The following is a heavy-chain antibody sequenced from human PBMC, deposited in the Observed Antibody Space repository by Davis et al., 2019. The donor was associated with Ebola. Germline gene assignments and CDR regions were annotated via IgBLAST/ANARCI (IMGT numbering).Heavy chain of an antibody. CDR2: TSPYNGNT. V-gene: IGHV1-18*01. Sequence: ASVKVSCKASGYSFTKHGISSVRQAPGAGLEWMGWTSPYNGNTEYGQKVQGRVTMTADTSTNTAYLGLRSLRSDDTAVYYCARVVTMVLPSGWIDPWGQGTLVFVSS. CDR1: GYSFTKHG. D-gene: IGHD4/OR15-4a*01. CDR3: ARVVTMVLPSGWIDP. J-gene: IGHJ5*02.